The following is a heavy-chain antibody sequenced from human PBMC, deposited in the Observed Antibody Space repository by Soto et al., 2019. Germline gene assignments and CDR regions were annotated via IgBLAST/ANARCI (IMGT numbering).Heavy chain of an antibody. D-gene: IGHD3-16*01. V-gene: IGHV4-59*08. CDR1: GGSISSYY. CDR2: IYYSGST. J-gene: IGHJ5*02. Sequence: SETLSLTCTVSGGSISSYYWSWIRQPPGKGLEWIGYIYYSGSTNYNPSLKSRVTISVDTSKNQFSLKLSSVTAADTAVYYCARHWGEVWFDPWGQGTLVTVS. CDR3: ARHWGEVWFDP.